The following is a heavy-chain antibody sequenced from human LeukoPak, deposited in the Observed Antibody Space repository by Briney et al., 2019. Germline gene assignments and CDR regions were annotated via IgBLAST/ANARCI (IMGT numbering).Heavy chain of an antibody. CDR1: GYTFTSYG. CDR3: ARDNGGTAMAYYSYYYMDV. Sequence: ASVKVSCKASGYTFTSYGISWVRQAPGQGLEWMGLMNPNSGNTGYAQKFQGRVTMTRNTSISTAYMELSSLRSEDTAVYYCARDNGGTAMAYYSYYYMDVWGKGTTVTISS. D-gene: IGHD5-18*01. J-gene: IGHJ6*03. CDR2: MNPNSGNT. V-gene: IGHV1-8*02.